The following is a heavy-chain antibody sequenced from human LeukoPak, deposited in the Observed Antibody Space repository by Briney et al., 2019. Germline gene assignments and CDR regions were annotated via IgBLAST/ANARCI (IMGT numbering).Heavy chain of an antibody. D-gene: IGHD5-24*01. J-gene: IGHJ4*02. CDR3: AAPRDGYNLGY. V-gene: IGHV4-59*08. CDR1: GDSITSYY. Sequence: SETLSLTCTVSGDSITSYYWNWIRQPPGTGLEWIGYIYYSGSTNYNPSLKSRVTISVDTSKNQFSLKLSSVTAADTAVYYCAAPRDGYNLGYWGRGTLVTVSS. CDR2: IYYSGST.